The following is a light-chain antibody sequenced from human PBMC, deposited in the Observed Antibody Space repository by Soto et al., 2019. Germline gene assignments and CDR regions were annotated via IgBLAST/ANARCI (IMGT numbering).Light chain of an antibody. CDR3: QSYDSSLSGWV. CDR1: SSNIGAGYD. CDR2: DNN. J-gene: IGLJ3*02. V-gene: IGLV1-40*01. Sequence: QSVLTQPPSVSGAPGQRVTISCTGSSSNIGAGYDVHWYQQLPGTAPKLLIYDNNNRPSGVPDRFSGSKSGTSASLAITGLQAEDEADYYCQSYDSSLSGWVFCGGTKLTVL.